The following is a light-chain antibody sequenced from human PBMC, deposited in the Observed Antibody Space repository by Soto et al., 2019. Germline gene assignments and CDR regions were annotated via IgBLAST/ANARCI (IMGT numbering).Light chain of an antibody. J-gene: IGKJ3*01. CDR3: QKYSSVPV. CDR1: QDIRNF. V-gene: IGKV1-27*01. CDR2: AAS. Sequence: DIQMTQSPTSLSASVGDRVTITCRASQDIRNFVAWYQQKPGNAPKLLIYAASTLQSGVPSRCSGSGSGTDFTLTINSLQPEDVATYSCQKYSSVPVFGPGTKVEIK.